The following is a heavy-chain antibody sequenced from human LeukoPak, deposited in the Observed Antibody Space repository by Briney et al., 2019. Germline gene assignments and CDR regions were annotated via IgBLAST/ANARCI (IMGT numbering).Heavy chain of an antibody. Sequence: PSETLSLTCAVYGGSFSGYYWSWIRQPQGKGLEWIGEINHSGSTNYNPSLKSRVTISVDTSKNQFSLKLSSVTAADTAVYYCARAPARLVDYWGQGTLVTVSS. V-gene: IGHV4-34*01. D-gene: IGHD6-6*01. CDR1: GGSFSGYY. CDR2: INHSGST. J-gene: IGHJ4*02. CDR3: ARAPARLVDY.